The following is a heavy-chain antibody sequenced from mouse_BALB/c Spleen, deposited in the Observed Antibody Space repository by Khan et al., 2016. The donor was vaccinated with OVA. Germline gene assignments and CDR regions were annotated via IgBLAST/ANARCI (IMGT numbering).Heavy chain of an antibody. V-gene: IGHV9-3-1*01. Sequence: IQLVQSGPELKKPGETVKISCKASGYTFTNYGMNWVRQAPGKGLKWMGWINTSTGEPTYADDFRGRFAFSLETSASTTYLQINNLKDEDTATYFCARVGYSGTMDYWGQGTSVTVSS. CDR2: INTSTGEP. CDR1: GYTFTNYG. D-gene: IGHD2-14*01. CDR3: ARVGYSGTMDY. J-gene: IGHJ4*01.